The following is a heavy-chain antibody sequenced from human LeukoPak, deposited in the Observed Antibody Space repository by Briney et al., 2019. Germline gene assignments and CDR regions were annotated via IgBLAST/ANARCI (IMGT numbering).Heavy chain of an antibody. Sequence: PGGSLRLSCAASGFTFSSYSMNWVRQAPGKGLEWDSSISSSSSYIYYADSVKGRFTISRDNAKNSLYLQMNSLRAEDTAVYYCARDNDYGGNSYYFDYWGQGTLVTVSS. V-gene: IGHV3-21*01. D-gene: IGHD4-23*01. CDR1: GFTFSSYS. J-gene: IGHJ4*02. CDR2: ISSSSSYI. CDR3: ARDNDYGGNSYYFDY.